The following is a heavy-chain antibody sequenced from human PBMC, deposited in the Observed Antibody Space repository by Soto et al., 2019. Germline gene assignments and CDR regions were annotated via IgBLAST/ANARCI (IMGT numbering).Heavy chain of an antibody. J-gene: IGHJ4*02. CDR1: GFSFSSYW. V-gene: IGHV3-74*01. CDR2: ISWNSGTI. D-gene: IGHD7-27*01. Sequence: EVQLVESGGGLVQPGGSLRLSCAASGFSFSSYWMHWVRQVPGKGLLWVSGISWNSGTIGYGDSVKGRFTISRDNAKNSLYLEMNSLRPEDTAFYFCAKETQSNLGTGGFDYWGQGILVSVSS. CDR3: AKETQSNLGTGGFDY.